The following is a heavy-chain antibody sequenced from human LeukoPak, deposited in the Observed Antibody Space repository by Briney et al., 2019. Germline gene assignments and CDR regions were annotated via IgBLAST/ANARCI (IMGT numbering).Heavy chain of an antibody. J-gene: IGHJ4*02. CDR1: GFTFSSYA. V-gene: IGHV3-23*01. D-gene: IGHD6-13*01. Sequence: GGSLRLSCAASGFTFSSYAMSWVRQAPGRGLEWVSAISGRDGRTYYTDSVKGRFAISRDNSRDTLYLQMNSLRAEDTAVYYCSTSPSFGSSWYQFNYWGQGTLVTVSS. CDR2: ISGRDGRT. CDR3: STSPSFGSSWYQFNY.